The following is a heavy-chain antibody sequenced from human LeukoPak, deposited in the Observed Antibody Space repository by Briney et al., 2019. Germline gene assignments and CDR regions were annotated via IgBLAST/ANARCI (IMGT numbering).Heavy chain of an antibody. D-gene: IGHD3-10*01. CDR1: GGTFSSYA. CDR3: ASRSFSGGSGSYNIRDY. CDR2: IIPIFGTA. Sequence: SVKVSCKASGGTFSSYAISWVRQAPGQGLEWMGRIIPIFGTANYAQKFQGRVTITTDESTSTAYIELSSLRSEDTAVYYCASRSFSGGSGSYNIRDYWGQGTLVTVSS. V-gene: IGHV1-69*05. J-gene: IGHJ4*02.